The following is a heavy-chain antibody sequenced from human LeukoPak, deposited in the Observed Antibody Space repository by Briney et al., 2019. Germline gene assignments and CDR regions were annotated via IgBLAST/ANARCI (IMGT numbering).Heavy chain of an antibody. D-gene: IGHD6-25*01. CDR1: GYTFTNYG. Sequence: GASVTVSFTSSGYTFTNYGITWVRQAPGQGLEWMGWIGRNNGNTKFAQRLQGRVTMTTETSTTTAYMELRSLRSDDTAVYFCARDRGDYYFDYWGQGTLVSVSS. J-gene: IGHJ4*02. CDR3: ARDRGDYYFDY. CDR2: IGRNNGNT. V-gene: IGHV1-18*01.